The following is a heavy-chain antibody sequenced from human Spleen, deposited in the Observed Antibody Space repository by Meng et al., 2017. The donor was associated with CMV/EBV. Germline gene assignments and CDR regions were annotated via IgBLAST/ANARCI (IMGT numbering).Heavy chain of an antibody. Sequence: ASVKVSCKASGYTFTNYYMHWVRQAPGQGLEWMGVINPSGDSTSYAQKFQGRVTMTRDTSTSTVYMELSSLRSEDTAVYYCARDLLRWPSANIQAPGFDPWGQGTLVTVSS. J-gene: IGHJ5*02. CDR3: ARDLLRWPSANIQAPGFDP. CDR1: GYTFTNYY. D-gene: IGHD2/OR15-2a*01. CDR2: INPSGDST. V-gene: IGHV1-46*01.